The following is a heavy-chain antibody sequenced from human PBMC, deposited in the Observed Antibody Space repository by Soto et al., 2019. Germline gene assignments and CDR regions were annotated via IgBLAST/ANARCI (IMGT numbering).Heavy chain of an antibody. D-gene: IGHD3-10*01. CDR2: INHSGST. J-gene: IGHJ5*02. Sequence: NPSETLSLTCAVYGGSFSGYYWSWIRQPPGKGLEWIGEINHSGSTNYNPSLKSRVTISVDTSKNQFSLKLSSVTAADTAVYYCARDYYGSPSYTWFDPWGQGTLVTVSS. V-gene: IGHV4-34*01. CDR1: GGSFSGYY. CDR3: ARDYYGSPSYTWFDP.